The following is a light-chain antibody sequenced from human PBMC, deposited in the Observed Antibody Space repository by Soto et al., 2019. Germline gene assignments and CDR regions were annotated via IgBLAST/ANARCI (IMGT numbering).Light chain of an antibody. Sequence: QPVLTQSPSASASLGASVKLTCTLSSGHTSYAIAWHQQQPEKGPRYLMKVNSDGSHNKGDGIPDRFSASSSGAERHLTISSLQSEDEADYYCQTWGTGIRVFGGGTKVTVL. CDR3: QTWGTGIRV. V-gene: IGLV4-69*01. CDR2: VNSDGSH. CDR1: SGHTSYA. J-gene: IGLJ3*02.